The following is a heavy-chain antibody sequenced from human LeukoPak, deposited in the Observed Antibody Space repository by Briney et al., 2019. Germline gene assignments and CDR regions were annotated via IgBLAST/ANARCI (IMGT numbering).Heavy chain of an antibody. D-gene: IGHD6-13*01. J-gene: IGHJ5*02. CDR1: GFTFSSYG. V-gene: IGHV3-33*01. CDR2: IWYDGSNK. Sequence: GGSLRLSCAAPGFTFSSYGMHWVRQAPGKGLEWVAVIWYDGSNKYYADSVKGRFTISRDNSKNTLYLQMNSLRAEDTAVYYCARDGGISRFDPWGQGTLVTVSS. CDR3: ARDGGISRFDP.